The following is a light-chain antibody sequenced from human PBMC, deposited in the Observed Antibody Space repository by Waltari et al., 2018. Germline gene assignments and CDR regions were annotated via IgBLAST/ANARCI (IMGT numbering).Light chain of an antibody. Sequence: EIVMTQSPDTLSVSPGESASLSCRASQSVSSNLAWYQHKPGQAPRLLIYGASTRATGIPVRFSGSGSGTEFTLTISSLQSEDFAVYYCQQYKKWPYTFGQGTKVEIK. CDR3: QQYKKWPYT. CDR2: GAS. CDR1: QSVSSN. V-gene: IGKV3-15*01. J-gene: IGKJ2*01.